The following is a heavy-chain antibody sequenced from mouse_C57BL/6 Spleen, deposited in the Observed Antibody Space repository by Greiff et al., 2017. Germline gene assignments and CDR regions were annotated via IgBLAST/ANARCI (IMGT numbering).Heavy chain of an antibody. CDR1: GYTFTDYY. V-gene: IGHV1-26*01. J-gene: IGHJ2*01. CDR2: INPNNGGT. CDR3: ARRVVATRYFDY. Sequence: EVQLQQSGPELVKPGASVKISCKASGYTFTDYYMNWVKQSHGKSLEWIGDINPNNGGTSYNQKFKGKATLTVDKSSSTAYMELRSLTSEDSAVYYCARRVVATRYFDYWGQGTTLTVSS. D-gene: IGHD1-1*01.